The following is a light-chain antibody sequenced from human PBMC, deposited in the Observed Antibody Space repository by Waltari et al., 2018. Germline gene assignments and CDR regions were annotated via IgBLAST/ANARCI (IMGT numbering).Light chain of an antibody. V-gene: IGKV1-5*03. CDR3: QHYKTSSRT. CDR2: KAS. J-gene: IGKJ1*01. Sequence: DIKMTQSPSTLSASVGDRVTITCRASQNVSPWLAWYQHKPGKAPKRLIYKASSLERGVPSRFSGRGSGTEFTLTISCLQPDDFATYCCQHYKTSSRTFGQGTKVEFK. CDR1: QNVSPW.